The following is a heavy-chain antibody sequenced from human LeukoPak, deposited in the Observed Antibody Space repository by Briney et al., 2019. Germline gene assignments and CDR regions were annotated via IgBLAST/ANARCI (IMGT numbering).Heavy chain of an antibody. CDR1: GFTFSSYA. CDR3: AKDGGGYYTWAFDY. CDR2: ISYDGSNK. Sequence: GGSLRLSCAASGFTFSSYAMHWVRQAPGKGLEWVAVISYDGSNKYYADSVKGRFTISRDNSKNTLYLQMNSLRAEDTAVYYCAKDGGGYYTWAFDYWGQGTLVTVSS. J-gene: IGHJ4*02. V-gene: IGHV3-30*04. D-gene: IGHD3-22*01.